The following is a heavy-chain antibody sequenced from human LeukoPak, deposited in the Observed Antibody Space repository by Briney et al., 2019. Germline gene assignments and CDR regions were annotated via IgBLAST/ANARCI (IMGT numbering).Heavy chain of an antibody. CDR2: VSHNTGA. V-gene: IGHV4-38-2*02. J-gene: IGHJ6*03. Sequence: SETLSLTCAVSGYSIGSDFYWGWIRQTPGKGLEWIGSVSHNTGASYNPSFKSRVTISLDTSKNHFSLTLTSVTAADTAVYYCARDHFDWYYMDVWGKGTTVTVSS. D-gene: IGHD3-9*01. CDR3: ARDHFDWYYMDV. CDR1: GYSIGSDFY.